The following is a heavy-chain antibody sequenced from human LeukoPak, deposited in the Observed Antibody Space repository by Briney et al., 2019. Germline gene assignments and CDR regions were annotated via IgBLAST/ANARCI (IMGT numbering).Heavy chain of an antibody. Sequence: SETLSLTCAVYGGSFSGYYWSWIRQPPGKGLEWIGEINHSGSTNYNPSLKSRVTISVDTSKNQFSLKLSSVTAADTAVYYCARHIRKRGIAVAGSPGWFDPWGQGTLVTVSS. CDR1: GGSFSGYY. D-gene: IGHD6-19*01. CDR2: INHSGST. CDR3: ARHIRKRGIAVAGSPGWFDP. V-gene: IGHV4-34*01. J-gene: IGHJ5*02.